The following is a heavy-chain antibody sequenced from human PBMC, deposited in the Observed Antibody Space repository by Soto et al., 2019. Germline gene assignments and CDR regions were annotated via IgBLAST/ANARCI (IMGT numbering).Heavy chain of an antibody. J-gene: IGHJ6*02. CDR1: GFTFRNYD. V-gene: IGHV3-13*05. CDR2: ISAAGDP. Sequence: EVQLVESGGGLVQPGGSLRLSCEASGFTFRNYDMHWVRQGTGKGLEWVSGISAAGDPDYADSVEGRFTISRENAQNSFFLQMNCLRVGDTAVYYCARTDRDFYGLDGWGQGTTVIVSS. CDR3: ARTDRDFYGLDG.